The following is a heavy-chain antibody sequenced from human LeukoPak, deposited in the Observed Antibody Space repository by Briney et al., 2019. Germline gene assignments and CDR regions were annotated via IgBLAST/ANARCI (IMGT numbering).Heavy chain of an antibody. D-gene: IGHD3-9*01. V-gene: IGHV3-30-3*02. CDR1: GFTFSTYA. J-gene: IGHJ4*02. CDR3: AKIDWSSGF. Sequence: GGSLRLSCAASGFTFSTYAMHWVRQAPGKGLKWVADMSHDGNNEYYGDSVKGRFTISRDNSKNTLYLQMNSLRAEDTAVYFCAKIDWSSGFWGQGTLVAVSS. CDR2: MSHDGNNE.